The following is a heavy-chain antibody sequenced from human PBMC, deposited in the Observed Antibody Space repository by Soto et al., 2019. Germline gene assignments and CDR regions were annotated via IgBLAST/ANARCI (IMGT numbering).Heavy chain of an antibody. D-gene: IGHD2-21*01. CDR3: ARDLAAGDL. V-gene: IGHV1-46*01. CDR2: INPMSGAT. CDR1: GYTFINYY. J-gene: IGHJ4*02. Sequence: QAHLVQSGAEVREPGASVKVSCRTSGYTFINYYIHWVRQAPGHGLEWMAIINPMSGATNYAQKFQGRITLTMDTSTTTVYMEVSSLTSEDTALYYCARDLAAGDLWGQGTLVTVSS.